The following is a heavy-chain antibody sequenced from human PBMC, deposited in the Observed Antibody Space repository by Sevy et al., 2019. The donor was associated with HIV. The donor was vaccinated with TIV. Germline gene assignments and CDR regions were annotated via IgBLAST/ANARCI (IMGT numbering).Heavy chain of an antibody. D-gene: IGHD3-22*01. V-gene: IGHV1-69*13. Sequence: ASVKVSCKASGGTFSSYAISWVRQAPGQGLEWMGGIIPIFGTANYAQKFQGRVTITADESTSTAYMELSSLRSEDTAEYYCARVYNDSSDQTSLYYDGMDVWGQGTTVTVSS. CDR2: IIPIFGTA. J-gene: IGHJ6*02. CDR3: ARVYNDSSDQTSLYYDGMDV. CDR1: GGTFSSYA.